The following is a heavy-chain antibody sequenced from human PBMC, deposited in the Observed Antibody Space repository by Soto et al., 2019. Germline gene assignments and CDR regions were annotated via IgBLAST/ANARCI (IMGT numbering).Heavy chain of an antibody. J-gene: IGHJ4*02. CDR1: GFNFRRYW. V-gene: IGHV3-7*01. CDR3: ARDPTASYGDSLLFDY. D-gene: IGHD4-17*01. CDR2: IKEDGSEQ. Sequence: EVQLVESGGGLVQPGASLRLSCAASGFNFRRYWMSWVRQAPGKGLEWVANIKEDGSEQYYVDSVKGRFTIFRDNAKNSLSLQMNSLRAEDTAIYYCARDPTASYGDSLLFDYWGQGTLVIVSS.